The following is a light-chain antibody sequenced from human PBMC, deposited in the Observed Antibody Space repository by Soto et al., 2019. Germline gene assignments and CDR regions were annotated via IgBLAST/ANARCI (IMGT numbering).Light chain of an antibody. CDR3: QQYGSSPQT. J-gene: IGKJ5*01. Sequence: DIVLAQSPGTLSLSPGERATLSCRASQTVSSNYLAWYQQKFGQAPRLLIYGASSRATGIPDRFSGSWSGTDFTLTISRLEPEDFAVYYCQQYGSSPQTFGQGTRLEIK. V-gene: IGKV3-20*01. CDR1: QTVSSNY. CDR2: GAS.